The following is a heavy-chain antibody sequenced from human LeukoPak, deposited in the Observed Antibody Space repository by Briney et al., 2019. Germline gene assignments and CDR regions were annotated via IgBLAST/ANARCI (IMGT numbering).Heavy chain of an antibody. CDR1: GFTFSSYT. D-gene: IGHD2-8*01. V-gene: IGHV3-23*01. CDR3: AKAPDFTDTKHELDY. Sequence: PGGSLRLSCVASGFTFSSYTMSWIRQAPGERLDWVSAISGSGDNTYYADSVKGRFTISRDNSRNTLYLQMNRLRAEDTALYYCAKAPDFTDTKHELDYWGQGTLVTVSS. CDR2: ISGSGDNT. J-gene: IGHJ4*02.